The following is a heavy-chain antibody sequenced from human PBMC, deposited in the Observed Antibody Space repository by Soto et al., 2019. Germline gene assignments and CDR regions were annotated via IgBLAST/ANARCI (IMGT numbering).Heavy chain of an antibody. V-gene: IGHV3-64*01. Sequence: GGSLRLSCAASGFTFSSYAMHWVRQAPGKGLEYVSAISSNGGSTYYANSVKGRFTISRDNSKNTLYLQMGSLRAEDMAVYYCARTAASVWGSYRYFDYWGQGTLVTVSS. CDR1: GFTFSSYA. D-gene: IGHD3-16*02. J-gene: IGHJ4*02. CDR2: ISSNGGST. CDR3: ARTAASVWGSYRYFDY.